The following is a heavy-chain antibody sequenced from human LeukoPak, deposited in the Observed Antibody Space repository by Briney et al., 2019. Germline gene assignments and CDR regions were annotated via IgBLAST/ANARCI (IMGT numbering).Heavy chain of an antibody. D-gene: IGHD1-26*01. CDR3: ASLGATLGAFDI. J-gene: IGHJ3*02. Sequence: SETLSLTCTVSGGSISSGSYYWSWIRQPAGKGLEWIGRIYTSGSTNYNPSLKSRVTISVDTSKNQFSLKLSSVTAADTAMYYCASLGATLGAFDIWGQGTMVTVSS. CDR1: GGSISSGSYY. CDR2: IYTSGST. V-gene: IGHV4-61*02.